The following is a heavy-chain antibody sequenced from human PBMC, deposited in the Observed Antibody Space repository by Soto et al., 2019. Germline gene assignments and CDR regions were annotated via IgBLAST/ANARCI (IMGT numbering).Heavy chain of an antibody. J-gene: IGHJ5*02. CDR3: AKGCWVQNGSEGGNWLDP. CDR1: GVTFSNYD. D-gene: IGHD3-10*01. CDR2: ISHGGSST. V-gene: IGHV3-23*01. Sequence: EVQLLESGGGLVQPGGSLRLSCAASGVTFSNYDMNWVRQAPGKGLEWVSGISHGGSSTYYADSVKGRFTISRDNSKNTLYLQKNSLKPEATAVYYCAKGCWVQNGSEGGNWLDPWGQGTLVTVSS.